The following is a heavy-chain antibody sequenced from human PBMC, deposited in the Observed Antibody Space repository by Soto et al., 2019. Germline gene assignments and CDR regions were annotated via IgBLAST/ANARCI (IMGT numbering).Heavy chain of an antibody. J-gene: IGHJ6*02. CDR2: ISYDGSNK. V-gene: IGHV3-30*18. D-gene: IGHD6-19*01. CDR3: AKDIAVAGTGWVSETPSDFYYYGMDV. Sequence: PGGSLRLSCAASGFTFSSYGMHWVRQAPGKGLEWVAVISYDGSNKYYADSVKGRFTISRDNSKNTLYLQMNSLRAEDTAVYYCAKDIAVAGTGWVSETPSDFYYYGMDVWGQGTTVTVSS. CDR1: GFTFSSYG.